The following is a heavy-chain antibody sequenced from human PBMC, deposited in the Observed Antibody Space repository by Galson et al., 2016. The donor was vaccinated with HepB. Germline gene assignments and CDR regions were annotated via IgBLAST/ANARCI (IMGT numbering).Heavy chain of an antibody. CDR2: ISSSGSTI. CDR3: AREFALEMGGDY. D-gene: IGHD5-24*01. Sequence: SLRLSCAASGFTFGSYEMNWVRQAPGKGLEWVSYISSSGSTIYYADSVKGRFTISRDNAMNSLYLQMNSLRAEDTAVYYCAREFALEMGGDYWGQGTLVTVSS. CDR1: GFTFGSYE. V-gene: IGHV3-48*03. J-gene: IGHJ4*02.